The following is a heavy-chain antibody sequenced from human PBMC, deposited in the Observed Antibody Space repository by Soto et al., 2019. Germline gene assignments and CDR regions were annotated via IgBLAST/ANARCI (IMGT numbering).Heavy chain of an antibody. D-gene: IGHD2-2*01. CDR3: ARGYCSSTSCYVKAFDI. CDR1: GFTFTDYA. CDR2: ISGSGDAT. J-gene: IGHJ3*02. Sequence: GWSLRLSCAASGFTFTDYAMTWVRQAPGKGLEWVPAISGSGDATYYADSVKGRFTISRDNSKNALYLQITSLRVDDTAVYYCARGYCSSTSCYVKAFDIWGQGTMVTVSS. V-gene: IGHV3-23*01.